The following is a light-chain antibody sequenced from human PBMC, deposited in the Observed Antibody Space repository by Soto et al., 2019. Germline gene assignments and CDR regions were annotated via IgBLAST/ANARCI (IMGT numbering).Light chain of an antibody. CDR1: SSNIGSEN. CDR2: ANN. V-gene: IGLV1-44*01. CDR3: AAWDDSLKGGV. J-gene: IGLJ3*02. Sequence: QSVLTQPPSASGTPGQRVTISCSGSSSNIGSENVNWYQQVPGTAPKLLIYANNQRPSGVPDRFSVSTSGTSASLAIGGLQSEEEDDYYCAAWDDSLKGGVFGGGTKLTVL.